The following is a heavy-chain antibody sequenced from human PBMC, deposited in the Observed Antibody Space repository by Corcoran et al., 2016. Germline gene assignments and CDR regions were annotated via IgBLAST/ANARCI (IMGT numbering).Heavy chain of an antibody. CDR1: GGTFSSYA. J-gene: IGHJ6*02. V-gene: IGHV1-69*01. CDR2: IIPIFGTA. D-gene: IGHD6-13*01. Sequence: QVQLVQSGAEVKKPGSSVKVSCKASGGTFSSYAISWVRQAPGQGLEWMGGIIPIFGTANYAQKFQGRVTITADESTSTAYMELSSLRSEDTAVYYWAAGGIAAAGPRYYYYYGMDVWGQGTTVTVSS. CDR3: AAGGIAAAGPRYYYYYGMDV.